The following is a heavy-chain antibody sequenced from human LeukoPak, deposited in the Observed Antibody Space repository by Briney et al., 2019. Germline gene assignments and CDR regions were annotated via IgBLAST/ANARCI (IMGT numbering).Heavy chain of an antibody. D-gene: IGHD3-22*01. CDR1: GFTFSSYA. CDR2: ISGSGGST. J-gene: IGHJ3*02. Sequence: HSGGSLRLSCAASGFTFSSYAMSWVRQAPGKGLEWVSAISGSGGSTYYADSVKGRFTISRDNSKNTLYLQMNSLRAEDTAVYYCAKDLPTYDSSGHDAFDIWGQGTVVTVSS. V-gene: IGHV3-23*01. CDR3: AKDLPTYDSSGHDAFDI.